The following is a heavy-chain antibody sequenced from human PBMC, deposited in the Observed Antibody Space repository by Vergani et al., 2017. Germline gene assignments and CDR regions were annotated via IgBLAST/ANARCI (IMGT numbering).Heavy chain of an antibody. J-gene: IGHJ6*02. CDR1: GFTFSDYY. CDR3: ARVLKYDILTGYVYYYYGTDV. V-gene: IGHV3-11*01. D-gene: IGHD3-9*01. Sequence: QVQLVESGGGLVKPGGSLRLSCAASGFTFSDYYMSWIRQAPGKGLEWVSYISSSGSTIYYAEFVNGRLTISMDNAKNSLYLQMNSLRAEDTAVYYCARVLKYDILTGYVYYYYGTDVWGQGTTVTVSS. CDR2: ISSSGSTI.